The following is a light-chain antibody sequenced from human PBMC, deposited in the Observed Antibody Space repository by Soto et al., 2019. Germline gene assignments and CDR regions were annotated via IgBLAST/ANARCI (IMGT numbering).Light chain of an antibody. Sequence: DIQMTQSPSTLPASVGDRVTITCRASQSISSYLNWYQQKPGKAPKLLIYAASSLQSGVPSRFSGSGSATEFTLTISSLRPDDFATYYCQQYSTYPWTFGQGTKVDIK. V-gene: IGKV1-5*01. CDR1: QSISSY. CDR2: AAS. J-gene: IGKJ1*01. CDR3: QQYSTYPWT.